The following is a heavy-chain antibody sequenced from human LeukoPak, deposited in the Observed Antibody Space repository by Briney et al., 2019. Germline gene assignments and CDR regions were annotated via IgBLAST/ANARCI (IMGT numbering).Heavy chain of an antibody. CDR1: GGSVSDYY. CDR2: IYYTGST. V-gene: IGHV4-59*02. D-gene: IGHD7-27*01. Sequence: PSETLSLTCTISGGSVSDYYWSWIRQSPGKGLEWIGYIYYTGSTTYNPSLKSRVTISADTSKNQFSLKLSSVTAADTAVYYCASRKLGNDYWGQGTLVTVSS. J-gene: IGHJ4*02. CDR3: ASRKLGNDY.